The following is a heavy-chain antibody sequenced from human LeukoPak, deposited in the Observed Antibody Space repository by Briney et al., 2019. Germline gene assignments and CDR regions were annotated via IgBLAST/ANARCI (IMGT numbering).Heavy chain of an antibody. CDR3: ARDRDSSGWYNNYYYYMDV. V-gene: IGHV1-18*01. CDR2: ISAYNGNT. D-gene: IGHD6-19*01. J-gene: IGHJ6*03. Sequence: ASVKVSCKASGYTFTSYGISWVRQAPGQGLEWMGWISAYNGNTNYAQKLQGRVTMTTDTSTSTAYMELRSLRSDDTAVYYCARDRDSSGWYNNYYYYMDVWGKGTTVTVSS. CDR1: GYTFTSYG.